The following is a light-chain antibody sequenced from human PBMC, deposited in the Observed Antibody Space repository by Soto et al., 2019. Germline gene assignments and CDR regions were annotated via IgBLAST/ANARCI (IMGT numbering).Light chain of an antibody. CDR2: GAS. Sequence: EIGLTQSPGTLSLSPGERATLSYRASQSVSSTYLAWYQQKPGQAPRLLIYGASNRATGIPDRFSGGRSGTDFTLAISRLEPEDFAVYYCPQYGSSPPFTFGPGTTVEIK. CDR1: QSVSSTY. V-gene: IGKV3-20*01. CDR3: PQYGSSPPFT. J-gene: IGKJ3*01.